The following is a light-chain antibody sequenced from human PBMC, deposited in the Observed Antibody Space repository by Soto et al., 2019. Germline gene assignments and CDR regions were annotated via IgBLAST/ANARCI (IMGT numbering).Light chain of an antibody. Sequence: QSVLTQPASVSGSPGQSITISCTGTSSDIGTYDYVSWYQQYPGKAPRLMIYAVNKRPSGVPDRFSGSKSGNTASLTVSGLQAEDEADYYCSSYAGSNNYVFGTGTKVTVL. CDR2: AVN. CDR1: SSDIGTYDY. J-gene: IGLJ1*01. CDR3: SSYAGSNNYV. V-gene: IGLV2-8*01.